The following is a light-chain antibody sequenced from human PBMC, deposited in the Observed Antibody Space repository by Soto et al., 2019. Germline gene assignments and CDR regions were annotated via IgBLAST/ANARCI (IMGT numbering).Light chain of an antibody. CDR3: QQYAGSPLT. V-gene: IGKV3-20*01. J-gene: IGKJ1*01. Sequence: ETVLTQSPGTLSLSPGERATLSCRASQTIRSNYLAWYRQTPDQAPRLLIYGASNRATGIADRFSGSGSGTDFTLIISRLEPEDFALYYCQQYAGSPLTFGQGTKVEIK. CDR2: GAS. CDR1: QTIRSNY.